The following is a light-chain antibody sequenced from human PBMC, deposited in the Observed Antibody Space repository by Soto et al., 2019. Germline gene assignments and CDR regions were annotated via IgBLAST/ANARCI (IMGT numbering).Light chain of an antibody. CDR2: EVS. V-gene: IGLV2-14*01. CDR3: SSYTSSSTPFV. CDR1: SSDVGGYNY. J-gene: IGLJ1*01. Sequence: QSALTQPASLSGSPGQSITISCTGTSSDVGGYNYVSWYQQHPGKAPKLMIYEVSNRPSGVSNRFSGSKSGNTASLTISGLQAEDEGDYYCSSYTSSSTPFVFGTGTKVTVL.